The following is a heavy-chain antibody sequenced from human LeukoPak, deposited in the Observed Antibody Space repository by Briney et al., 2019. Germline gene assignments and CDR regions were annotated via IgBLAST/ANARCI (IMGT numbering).Heavy chain of an antibody. V-gene: IGHV1-8*01. CDR1: GYTFTSYD. Sequence: ASVKVSCKASGYTFTSYDINWVRQATGQGLEWTGWMNPNSGNTGYAQKFQGRVTMTRNTSISTAYMELSSLRSEDTAVYYCARACTSCYLYYYYGMDVWGQGTTVTVSS. D-gene: IGHD2-2*01. CDR2: MNPNSGNT. CDR3: ARACTSCYLYYYYGMDV. J-gene: IGHJ6*02.